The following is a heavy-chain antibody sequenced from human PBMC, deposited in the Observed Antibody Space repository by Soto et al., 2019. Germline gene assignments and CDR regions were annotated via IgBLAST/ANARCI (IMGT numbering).Heavy chain of an antibody. V-gene: IGHV3-7*01. J-gene: IGHJ4*02. D-gene: IGHD6-13*01. CDR3: ATSRTFDY. CDR2: IKQDGSEK. Sequence: EVQLVESGGDLVQPGGSLRLSCAAPGFTFSSYWMSWVRQAPGKGLEWVANIKQDGSEKYYVDSVKGRFTISRDNAKNSLYLQMNSLRAEDTAVYYCATSRTFDYWGQGTLVTVSS. CDR1: GFTFSSYW.